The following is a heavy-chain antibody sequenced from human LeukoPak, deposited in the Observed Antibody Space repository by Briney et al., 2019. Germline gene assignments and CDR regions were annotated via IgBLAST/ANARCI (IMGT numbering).Heavy chain of an antibody. D-gene: IGHD4-17*01. V-gene: IGHV4-4*07. CDR2: IYTSGST. Sequence: PSETLSLTCTVSGGSISSCYWSWIRQPAGKGLEWIGRIYTSGSTNYNPSLKSRVTMSVDTSKNQFSLKLSSVTAADTAVYYCARELSTVTTARFFDYWGQGTLVTVSS. CDR3: ARELSTVTTARFFDY. J-gene: IGHJ4*02. CDR1: GGSISSCY.